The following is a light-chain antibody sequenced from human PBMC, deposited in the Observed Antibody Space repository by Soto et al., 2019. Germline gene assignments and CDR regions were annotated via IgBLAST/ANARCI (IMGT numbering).Light chain of an antibody. CDR3: QQYSSSFRT. Sequence: VMTQSPVTLSLSPGERATLSCRASQSVSSSYLAWYQQKPGQAPRLLIYGASSRATGIPDRFSGSGSGTDFTLTISRLEPEDFAVYYCQQYSSSFRTFGQGTKVDIK. V-gene: IGKV3-20*01. J-gene: IGKJ1*01. CDR2: GAS. CDR1: QSVSSSY.